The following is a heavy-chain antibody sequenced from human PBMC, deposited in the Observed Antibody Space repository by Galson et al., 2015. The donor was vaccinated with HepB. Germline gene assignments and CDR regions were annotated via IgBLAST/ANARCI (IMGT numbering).Heavy chain of an antibody. D-gene: IGHD5-18*01. CDR3: GKDPVRASYRPYGMDV. V-gene: IGHV3-23*01. CDR1: GFTFSSYA. Sequence: SLRLSCAASGFTFSSYAMSWVRQAPGKGLEWVSSISGRGGNTYYTDSVKGRFTTSRDNSKKMVYLQMNSLRAEDTALYYCGKDPVRASYRPYGMDVWGQGTMVTVSS. CDR2: ISGRGGNT. J-gene: IGHJ6*02.